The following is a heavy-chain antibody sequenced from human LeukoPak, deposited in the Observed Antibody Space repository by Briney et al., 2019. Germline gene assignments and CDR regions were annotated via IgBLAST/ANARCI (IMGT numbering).Heavy chain of an antibody. D-gene: IGHD2-15*01. CDR3: AREGFAAASDI. V-gene: IGHV3-23*01. CDR2: ISGSGGST. Sequence: GGSLRLSCAAPGFTFSSYGMHWVRQAPGKGLEWVSAISGSGGSTYYADSVKGRFTISRDNSKNTLYLQMNSLRAEDTAVYYCAREGFAAASDIWGQGTMVTVSS. CDR1: GFTFSSYG. J-gene: IGHJ3*02.